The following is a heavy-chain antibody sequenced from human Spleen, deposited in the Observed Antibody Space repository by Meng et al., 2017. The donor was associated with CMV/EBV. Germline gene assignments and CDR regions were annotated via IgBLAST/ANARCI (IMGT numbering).Heavy chain of an antibody. Sequence: QVQLQQWGAGLLKPSETLSLTCAVYGGSFSGYYWSWIRQPPGKGLEWIGEINHSGSTNYNPSLKSRVTISVDTSKNQFSLKLSSVTAADTAVYYCARGIGYSSSWYGYWGQGTLVNVSS. V-gene: IGHV4-34*01. CDR3: ARGIGYSSSWYGY. CDR1: GGSFSGYY. J-gene: IGHJ4*02. D-gene: IGHD6-13*01. CDR2: INHSGST.